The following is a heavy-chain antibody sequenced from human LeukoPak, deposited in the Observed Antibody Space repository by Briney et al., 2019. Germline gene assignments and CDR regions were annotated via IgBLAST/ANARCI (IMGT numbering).Heavy chain of an antibody. Sequence: SETLSLTCTVSGGSISSSSYYWGWIRQPPGKGLEWIGSIYYSGSTYYNPSLKSRVTMSVDTSKNQFSLKLSSVTAADTAVYYCAREDTAMVNFDYWGQGTLVTVSS. V-gene: IGHV4-39*07. CDR1: GGSISSSSYY. J-gene: IGHJ4*02. D-gene: IGHD5-18*01. CDR3: AREDTAMVNFDY. CDR2: IYYSGST.